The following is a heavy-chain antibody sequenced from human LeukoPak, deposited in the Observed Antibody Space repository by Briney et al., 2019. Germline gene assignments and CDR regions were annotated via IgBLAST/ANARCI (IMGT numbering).Heavy chain of an antibody. V-gene: IGHV1-8*01. J-gene: IGHJ3*02. CDR2: MNPNSGNT. CDR1: GYTFTSYD. Sequence: GASVKVSCKASGYTFTSYDINWVRQATGQGLEWMGWMNPNSGNTGYAQKFQGRVTMTRNTSISTAYMELSSLRPEDTAVYYCARARTTNTYYDILTGYYNVPAFDIWGQGTMVTVSS. D-gene: IGHD3-9*01. CDR3: ARARTTNTYYDILTGYYNVPAFDI.